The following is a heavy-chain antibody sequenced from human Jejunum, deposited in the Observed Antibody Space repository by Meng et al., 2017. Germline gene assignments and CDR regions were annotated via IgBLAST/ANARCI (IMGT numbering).Heavy chain of an antibody. CDR2: IKTETEGGTT. V-gene: IGHV3-15*01. J-gene: IGHJ4*01. CDR1: GFTFSNVW. Sequence: GESLKISCAASGFTFSNVWMSWVRQAPGKGLEWVGRIKTETEGGTTDYGVPVKGRFSISRDDSKNTLYLQMDSLKTEDTAVYYCTTDRVGVTLLQFHHWGQGTRVNVSS. CDR3: TTDRVGVTLLQFHH. D-gene: IGHD1-26*01.